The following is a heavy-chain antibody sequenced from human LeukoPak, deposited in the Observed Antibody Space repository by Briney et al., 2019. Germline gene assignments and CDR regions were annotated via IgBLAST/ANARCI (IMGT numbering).Heavy chain of an antibody. J-gene: IGHJ4*02. D-gene: IGHD5-18*01. CDR1: GGTFSSYA. V-gene: IGHV1-69*06. Sequence: GASVKVSCKASGGTFSSYAISWVRQAPGQGLEWMGGIIPIFGTANYAQKFQGRVTITADKSTSTAYMELSSLRSEDTAVYYCARVGRGYSYGYIPHWGQGTLVTVSS. CDR2: IIPIFGTA. CDR3: ARVGRGYSYGYIPH.